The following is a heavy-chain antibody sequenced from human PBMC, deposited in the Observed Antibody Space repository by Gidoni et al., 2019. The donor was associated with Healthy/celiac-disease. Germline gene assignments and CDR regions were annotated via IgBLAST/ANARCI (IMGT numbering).Heavy chain of an antibody. CDR1: GLTFSSYA. D-gene: IGHD5-12*01. CDR3: AKAKRGYSGYEGGYFDY. V-gene: IGHV3-23*01. J-gene: IGHJ4*02. CDR2: ISGSGGST. Sequence: EVQLLESGGGLVQPGGSLRLSCAAAGLTFSSYAMSWVRQAPGKGLEWVSAISGSGGSTYYADSVKGRFTISRDNSKNTLYLQMNSLRAEDTAVYYCAKAKRGYSGYEGGYFDYWGQGTLVTVSS.